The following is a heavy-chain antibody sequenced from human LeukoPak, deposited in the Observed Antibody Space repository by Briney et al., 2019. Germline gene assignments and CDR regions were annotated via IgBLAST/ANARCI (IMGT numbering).Heavy chain of an antibody. Sequence: PGGSLRLSCAASGFTFSSYAMHWVRQAPGKGLEWVAVISYDGSNKYYADSVKGRFTISRDNAKNSLSLQMNSLRAEDTAVYYCARSNAMGVWGQGTTVTVSS. CDR3: ARSNAMGV. CDR2: ISYDGSNK. J-gene: IGHJ6*02. CDR1: GFTFSSYA. V-gene: IGHV3-30-3*01.